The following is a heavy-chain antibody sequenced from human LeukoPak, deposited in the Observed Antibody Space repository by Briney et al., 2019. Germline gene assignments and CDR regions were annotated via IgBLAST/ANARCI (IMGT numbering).Heavy chain of an antibody. D-gene: IGHD5-18*01. CDR3: AREDTAIVYYFDY. Sequence: PSETLSLTCAVYGGSFSGYYWRWIRQPPGKGLEWLGEINHSGSTNYNPSLKSRVTISVDKSKNQFSLKLSSVTAADTAVYYCAREDTAIVYYFDYWGQGTLVTVSS. J-gene: IGHJ4*02. CDR2: INHSGST. V-gene: IGHV4-34*01. CDR1: GGSFSGYY.